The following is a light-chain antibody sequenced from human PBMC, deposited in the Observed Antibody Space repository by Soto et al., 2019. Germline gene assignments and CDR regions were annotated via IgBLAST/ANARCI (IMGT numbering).Light chain of an antibody. CDR1: QSVSIY. Sequence: EIVLTQSPATLSLSPGERATRSCRASQSVSIYLAWYQQKPGQAPRLLIYDASNRATGIPARFSGGGSGTDFTLTISSLEPEDFAVYYCQQRSNWPLTFGPGTKVAIK. CDR2: DAS. J-gene: IGKJ3*01. V-gene: IGKV3-11*01. CDR3: QQRSNWPLT.